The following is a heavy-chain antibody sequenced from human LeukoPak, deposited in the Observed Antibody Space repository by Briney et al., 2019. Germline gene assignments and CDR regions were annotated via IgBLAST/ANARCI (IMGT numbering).Heavy chain of an antibody. V-gene: IGHV4-34*01. J-gene: IGHJ5*02. CDR1: GGSFSGYY. CDR2: INHSGST. D-gene: IGHD3-3*01. Sequence: SETLSLTCAVYGGSFSGYYWSWIRQPPGKGLEWIGEINHSGSTNYNPSLKSRVTISVDTSKNQFSLKLSSVTAADTAVYYCARVSEWIWFDPWGQGALVTVSS. CDR3: ARVSEWIWFDP.